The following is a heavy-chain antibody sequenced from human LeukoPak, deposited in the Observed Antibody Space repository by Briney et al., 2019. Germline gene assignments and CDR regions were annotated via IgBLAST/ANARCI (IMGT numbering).Heavy chain of an antibody. D-gene: IGHD3-10*01. Sequence: PGRSLRLSCTGSKFTFSNYGMQWVRQAPGEGLEWVAVVSAHGTTKYYADSVKGRFTISRDNSRNTMYLQMNSLRAEDTAVYYCAKEFDSGGYGANFDSWGQGTLVTVSS. CDR2: VSAHGTTK. CDR1: KFTFSNYG. V-gene: IGHV3-30*18. CDR3: AKEFDSGGYGANFDS. J-gene: IGHJ4*02.